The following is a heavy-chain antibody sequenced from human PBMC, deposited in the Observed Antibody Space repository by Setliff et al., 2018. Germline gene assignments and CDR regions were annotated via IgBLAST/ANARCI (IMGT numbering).Heavy chain of an antibody. V-gene: IGHV4-39*01. CDR3: ARQKYWSGYYGEGYYYYMDV. CDR1: GGSFSTSSDY. Sequence: SETLSLTCNVSGGSFSTSSDYWGWIRQPPGKGLEWIGSINYSGRNYYNPSLKSRVTIFADTSKNQFSLLLNSVTAADTALYYCARQKYWSGYYGEGYYYYMDVWGKGTKVTVSS. CDR2: INYSGRN. D-gene: IGHD3-3*01. J-gene: IGHJ6*03.